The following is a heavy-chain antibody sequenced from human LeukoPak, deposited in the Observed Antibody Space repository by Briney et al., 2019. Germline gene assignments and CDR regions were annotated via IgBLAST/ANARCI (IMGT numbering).Heavy chain of an antibody. CDR2: ISGSDDGT. J-gene: IGHJ4*02. CDR3: AKRGPIYSSTPGNYLDY. D-gene: IGHD3-10*01. V-gene: IGHV3-23*01. Sequence: GGSLRLSCVASGFTFRNCGMTWVRQAPGKGLEWVSTISGSDDGTYYADSVRGRFTISRDNSKNTLYLQMKALRDEDTATYYCAKRGPIYSSTPGNYLDYWGQGTLVTVSS. CDR1: GFTFRNCG.